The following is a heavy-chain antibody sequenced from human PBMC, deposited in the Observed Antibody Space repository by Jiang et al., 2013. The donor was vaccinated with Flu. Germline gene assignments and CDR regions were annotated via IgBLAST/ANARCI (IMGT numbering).Heavy chain of an antibody. CDR2: IYPGDSDT. D-gene: IGHD2-2*01. CDR1: GYSFTSYW. V-gene: IGHV5-51*01. J-gene: IGHJ5*02. Sequence: SLKISCKGSGYSFTSYWIGWVRQMPGKGLEWMGIIYPGDSDTRYSPSFQGQVTISADKSISTAFLQWSSLKASDTAMYYCARYGLSTSRVGLLWFDPWGQGTLVTVSS. CDR3: ARYGLSTSRVGLLWFDP.